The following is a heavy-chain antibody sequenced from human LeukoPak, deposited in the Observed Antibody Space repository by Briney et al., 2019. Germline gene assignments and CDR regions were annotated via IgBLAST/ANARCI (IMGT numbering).Heavy chain of an antibody. CDR2: INPNSGGT. V-gene: IGHV1-2*02. CDR1: GYTLTGYC. Sequence: GASVKVSCKASGYTLTGYCMHWVRQAPGQGLEWMGWINPNSGGTNYAQKFQGRVTMTRDTSISTAYMELSRLRSDGTAVYYCARDVVGYYDSSGPRYYFDYWGQGTLVTVSS. D-gene: IGHD3-22*01. CDR3: ARDVVGYYDSSGPRYYFDY. J-gene: IGHJ4*02.